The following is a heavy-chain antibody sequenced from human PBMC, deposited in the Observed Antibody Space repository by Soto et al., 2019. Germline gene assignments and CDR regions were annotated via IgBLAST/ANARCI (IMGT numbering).Heavy chain of an antibody. CDR1: GGSFSGYY. Sequence: QVQLQQWGAGLLKPSETLSLTCAVYGGSFSGYYWSWIRQPPGKGLEWIGEINHSGSTNYNPSLKSRLTISVDTSKNQFSLKLSSVTAADTAVYYCARRGDSGSYPYYCDYWGQGTLVTVSS. D-gene: IGHD1-26*01. V-gene: IGHV4-34*01. CDR2: INHSGST. CDR3: ARRGDSGSYPYYCDY. J-gene: IGHJ4*02.